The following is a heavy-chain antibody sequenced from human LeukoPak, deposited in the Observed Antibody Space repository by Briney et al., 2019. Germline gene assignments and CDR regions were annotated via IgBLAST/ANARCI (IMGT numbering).Heavy chain of an antibody. CDR2: IYSGGNT. CDR1: GFTVSNNY. CDR3: ARAGFYSGWYVVDF. J-gene: IGHJ4*01. Sequence: PGGSLRLACAASGFTVSNNYMSWVHQRPGKGLEWVSVIYSGGNTYYADSVRGRFTISRDNSQNTLYLQMNSLRVDDTALYFCARAGFYSGWYVVDFWGHGTLVTVSS. V-gene: IGHV3-53*03. D-gene: IGHD6-19*01.